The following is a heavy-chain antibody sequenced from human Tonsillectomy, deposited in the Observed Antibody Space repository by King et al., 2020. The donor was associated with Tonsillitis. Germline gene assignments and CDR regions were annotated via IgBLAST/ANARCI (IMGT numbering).Heavy chain of an antibody. Sequence: VQLQESGPGLVKPSETLSLTCTVSGGSISSYYWSWIRQPPGKGLEWIGYIYYSGSTNYNPSLKSRVTISVDTSKNQFSLKLSSVTAADTAVYYCARVGPPAALDYWGQGTLGTVSS. D-gene: IGHD2-2*01. CDR3: ARVGPPAALDY. CDR1: GGSISSYY. CDR2: IYYSGST. V-gene: IGHV4-59*01. J-gene: IGHJ4*02.